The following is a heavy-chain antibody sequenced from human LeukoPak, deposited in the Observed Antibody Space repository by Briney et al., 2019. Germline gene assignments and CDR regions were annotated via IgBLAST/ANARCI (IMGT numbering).Heavy chain of an antibody. J-gene: IGHJ3*02. Sequence: PSETLSLTCTVSGGSISSYYWSWIRQPPGKGLEWIGYIYYSGSTNYNPSLKSRVTISVDTSKNQFSLKLSSVTAADTAVYYCARDPSRIDDFWSGWTFDTWGQGTMVTVSS. CDR3: ARDPSRIDDFWSGWTFDT. V-gene: IGHV4-59*01. CDR1: GGSISSYY. D-gene: IGHD3-3*01. CDR2: IYYSGST.